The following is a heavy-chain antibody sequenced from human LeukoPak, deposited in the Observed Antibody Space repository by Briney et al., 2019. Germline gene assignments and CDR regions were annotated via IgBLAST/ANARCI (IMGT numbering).Heavy chain of an antibody. V-gene: IGHV1-2*02. J-gene: IGHJ4*02. D-gene: IGHD3-10*01. CDR3: AREIGSSGSYLSY. CDR2: INPNSGGT. Sequence: ASVKVSCKASGYTFTGYYMHWVRQAPGQGLEWMGWINPNSGGTNYAQKFQGRVTMTRDTSISTAYMELSRLRSDDTAVYYCAREIGSSGSYLSYWGQGTLVTVSS. CDR1: GYTFTGYY.